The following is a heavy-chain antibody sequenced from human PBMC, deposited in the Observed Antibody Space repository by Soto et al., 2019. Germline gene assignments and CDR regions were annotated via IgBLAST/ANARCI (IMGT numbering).Heavy chain of an antibody. Sequence: PGGSLRLSCAASGFTFSSYSMNWVRQAPGKGLEWVSSISSSSSYIYYADSVKGRFTISRDNAKNSLYLQMNSLRAEDTAVYYCARPSTDVVVTASPFDYWGQGTLVTVSS. CDR3: ARPSTDVVVTASPFDY. CDR1: GFTFSSYS. V-gene: IGHV3-21*01. J-gene: IGHJ4*02. D-gene: IGHD2-21*02. CDR2: ISSSSSYI.